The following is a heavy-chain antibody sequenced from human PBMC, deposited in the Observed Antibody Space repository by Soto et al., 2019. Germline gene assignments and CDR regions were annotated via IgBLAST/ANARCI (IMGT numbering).Heavy chain of an antibody. D-gene: IGHD2-2*01. V-gene: IGHV1-18*04. Sequence: ASVKVSCKASGYTFTSYGISWVRQAPGQGLEWMGWISAYNGNTNYAQKLQGRVTMTTDTSTSTAYMELRSLRSDDTAVYYCARVLGYCSSCQSYYYYYGMDVWGEGITVTV. CDR1: GYTFTSYG. CDR3: ARVLGYCSSCQSYYYYYGMDV. CDR2: ISAYNGNT. J-gene: IGHJ6*02.